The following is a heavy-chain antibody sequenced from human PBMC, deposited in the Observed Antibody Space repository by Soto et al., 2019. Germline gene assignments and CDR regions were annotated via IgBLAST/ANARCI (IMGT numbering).Heavy chain of an antibody. D-gene: IGHD3-16*02. Sequence: QLQLQESGPGLVKPSETLSLTCSVSGDSLSADPYHWGWIRQPPGKGLEWIGNGYNSGSTSFSPSLKSRGTISVDPAKNLFTLRLSSVTAADTTVYFCASHPPYRPVAFWGQGTGVTVSS. J-gene: IGHJ4*02. CDR2: GYNSGST. V-gene: IGHV4-39*01. CDR1: GDSLSADPYH. CDR3: ASHPPYRPVAF.